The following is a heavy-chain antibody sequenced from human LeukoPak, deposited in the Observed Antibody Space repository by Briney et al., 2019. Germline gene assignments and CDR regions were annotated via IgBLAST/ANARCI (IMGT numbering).Heavy chain of an antibody. CDR3: AKDLAYCTGGSCSH. CDR2: ISYDGTNK. D-gene: IGHD2-15*01. V-gene: IGHV3-30*18. CDR1: GFAFSSYG. Sequence: GGSLRLSCAASGFAFSSYGMHWVRQAPGKGLEWVAVISYDGTNKYYADSVKGRFTISRDNSKNTMDLQMNSLRPEDTAVYYCAKDLAYCTGGSCSHWGRGTLVTVSS. J-gene: IGHJ4*02.